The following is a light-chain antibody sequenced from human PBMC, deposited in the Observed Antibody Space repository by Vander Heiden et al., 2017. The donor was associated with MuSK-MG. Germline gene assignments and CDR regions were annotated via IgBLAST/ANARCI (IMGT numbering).Light chain of an antibody. V-gene: IGLV3-1*01. J-gene: IGLJ2*01. CDR1: KLGDKS. CDR2: QDM. CDR3: QAWDTSARV. Sequence: SSELTQPPSVSVSPGQTASITCSGNKLGDKSVCWYQQKPGQSPLLVIYQDMKRPSGIPERFYGANIATKANLTISETQAVDESYYSSQAWDTSARVFGGGTKLTVL.